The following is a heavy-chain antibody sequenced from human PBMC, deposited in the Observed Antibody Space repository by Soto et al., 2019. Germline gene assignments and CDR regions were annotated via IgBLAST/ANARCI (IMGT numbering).Heavy chain of an antibody. V-gene: IGHV4-59*01. CDR2: IYYSGST. CDR1: GGSISSYD. J-gene: IGHJ3*02. D-gene: IGHD3-3*01. CDR3: ARGVDYGFWSGYYTAFDI. Sequence: PSETLCLTCTVSGGSISSYDGSWIGQPPGKGLEWIGYIYYSGSTNYNPSLKSRVTISVDTSKNQFSLKLSSVTAADTAVYYCARGVDYGFWSGYYTAFDIWGQGTMVTVSS.